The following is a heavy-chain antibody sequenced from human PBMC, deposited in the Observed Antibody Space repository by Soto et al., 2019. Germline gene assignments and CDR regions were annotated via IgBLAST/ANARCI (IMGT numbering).Heavy chain of an antibody. CDR3: ACEGGGSLVGTIVGVVIPAVYHMDV. J-gene: IGHJ6*03. Sequence: QVPLVQSGAEVKKPGASVKVSCKASGYTFTSYDINWVRQATGQGLEWMGWMNPNSGNTGYAQKFQGRVTMTRNTSIHTACLELSSLRSEYTAVYYSACEGGGSLVGTIVGVVIPAVYHMDVWGKGTTVTVYS. V-gene: IGHV1-8*01. CDR1: GYTFTSYD. D-gene: IGHD3-3*01. CDR2: MNPNSGNT.